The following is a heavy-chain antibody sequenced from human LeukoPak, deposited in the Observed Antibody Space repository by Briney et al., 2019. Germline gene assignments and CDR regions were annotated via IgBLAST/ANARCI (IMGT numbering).Heavy chain of an antibody. D-gene: IGHD3-16*01. CDR1: GFTFSSYW. CDR2: ISYDGSKK. Sequence: GGSLRLSCAASGFTFSSYWMHWVRHAPGKGLEGVAVISYDGSKKYYADSVKGRFTISRDNSKNTLYLQMNSLRAEDTPVYYCARGGGNWGQGTLVTVSS. J-gene: IGHJ4*02. CDR3: ARGGGN. V-gene: IGHV3-30*03.